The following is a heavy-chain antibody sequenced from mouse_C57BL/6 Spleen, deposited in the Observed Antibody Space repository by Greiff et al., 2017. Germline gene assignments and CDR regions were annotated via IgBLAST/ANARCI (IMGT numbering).Heavy chain of an antibody. V-gene: IGHV1-59*01. CDR1: GYTFTSYW. CDR3: ARKRFSDGAGDY. Sequence: QVQLQQPGAELVRPGTSVKLSCKASGYTFTSYWMHWVKQRPGQGLEWIGVIDPSDSYTNYNQKFKGKATLTVDTSSSTAYMQLSSLTSEDSAVYYCARKRFSDGAGDYWGQGTTLTVSS. CDR2: IDPSDSYT. J-gene: IGHJ2*01.